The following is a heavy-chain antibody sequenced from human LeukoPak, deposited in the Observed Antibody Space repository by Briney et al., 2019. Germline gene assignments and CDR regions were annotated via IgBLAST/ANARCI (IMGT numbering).Heavy chain of an antibody. D-gene: IGHD6-19*01. V-gene: IGHV3-53*01. Sequence: GGSLRLSCAASGFTVSSNYMSWVRQAPGKGLEWVSVIYSGGSTYYADSVKGRFTISRDNSKNTLYLQMNSLRAEDTAVYYCARDLVDGSGWSHQNYYYYGMDVWGQGTTVTVSS. J-gene: IGHJ6*02. CDR3: ARDLVDGSGWSHQNYYYYGMDV. CDR2: IYSGGST. CDR1: GFTVSSNY.